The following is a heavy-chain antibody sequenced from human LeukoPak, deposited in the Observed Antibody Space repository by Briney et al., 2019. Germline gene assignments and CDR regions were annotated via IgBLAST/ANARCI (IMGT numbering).Heavy chain of an antibody. J-gene: IGHJ1*01. V-gene: IGHV1-2*02. CDR2: INPNSGGT. D-gene: IGHD3-10*01. CDR1: GYTFTGYY. CDR3: ARSPDRVRGAYDFQH. Sequence: ASVTVSCKASGYTFTGYYMHWVRQAPGQGLEWMGWINPNSGGTNYAQKFQGRVTMTRDTSISTAYMELSRLRSDDTAVYYCARSPDRVRGAYDFQHWGQGTLVTVSS.